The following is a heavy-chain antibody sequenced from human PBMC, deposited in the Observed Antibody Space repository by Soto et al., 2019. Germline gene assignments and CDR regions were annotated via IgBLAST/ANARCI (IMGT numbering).Heavy chain of an antibody. J-gene: IGHJ6*02. CDR2: ISAYNGNT. CDR3: ARVSVVITLFRPYYVMDV. CDR1: GYTFTYYG. D-gene: IGHD3-22*01. V-gene: IGHV1-18*01. Sequence: QVHLVQSGAEVKKPGASVKVSCKASGYTFTYYGITWVRQAPGQGLEWMGWISAYNGNTNYAQKLQGRVTMTTDTSTSTAYMELRSLRSDDTAVYYCARVSVVITLFRPYYVMDVWGQGTTVTVSS.